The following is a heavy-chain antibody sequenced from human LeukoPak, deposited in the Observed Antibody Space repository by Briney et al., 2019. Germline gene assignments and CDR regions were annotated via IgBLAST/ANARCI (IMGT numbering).Heavy chain of an antibody. J-gene: IGHJ4*02. V-gene: IGHV3-64*02. CDR2: ISSNGGST. D-gene: IGHD3-22*01. Sequence: PGGSLRLSCAASGFTFSSYAMHWVRQAPGKGLEYVSAISSNGGSTYYADSVKGRFTISRDNSKNTLYLQMDSLRTEDTAVYYCAKDWGYDTYGYYPIFWGQGTLVTVSS. CDR3: AKDWGYDTYGYYPIF. CDR1: GFTFSSYA.